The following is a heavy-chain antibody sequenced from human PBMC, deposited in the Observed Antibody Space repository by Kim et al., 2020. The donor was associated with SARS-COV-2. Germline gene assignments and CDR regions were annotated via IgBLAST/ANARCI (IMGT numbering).Heavy chain of an antibody. D-gene: IGHD1-26*01. Sequence: NPGSGQGRFTISRENAKNSLYLQMNSRGAGDTAVYYCARSGSYRRDFDYWGQGTLVTVSS. V-gene: IGHV3-13*01. CDR3: ARSGSYRRDFDY. J-gene: IGHJ4*02.